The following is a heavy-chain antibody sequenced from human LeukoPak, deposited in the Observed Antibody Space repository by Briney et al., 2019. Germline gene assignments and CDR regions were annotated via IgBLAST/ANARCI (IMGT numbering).Heavy chain of an antibody. CDR2: IIPIFGTA. Sequence: SVKVSCKASGGTFSSYAISWVRQAPGQGLEWMGGIIPIFGTANYAQKFQGRVTITADKSTNTVYLELSSLRSEDTAVYYCARKVANDSSGYYYRGQFDPWGQGTLVTVSS. CDR3: ARKVANDSSGYYYRGQFDP. D-gene: IGHD3-22*01. J-gene: IGHJ5*02. CDR1: GGTFSSYA. V-gene: IGHV1-69*06.